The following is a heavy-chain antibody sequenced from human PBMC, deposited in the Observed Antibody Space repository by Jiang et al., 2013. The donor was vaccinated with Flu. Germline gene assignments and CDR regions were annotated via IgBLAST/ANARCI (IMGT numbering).Heavy chain of an antibody. CDR2: ISAYNGNT. D-gene: IGHD2-2*01. V-gene: IGHV1-18*01. Sequence: GAEVKKPGASVKVSCKASGYTFTSYGISWVRQAPGQGLEWMGWISAYNGNTNYAQKLQGRVTMTTDTSTSTAYMELRSLRSDDTAVYYCAGGVVPAAMPVYYYYGMDVWGQGTTVTVSS. CDR1: GYTFTSYG. J-gene: IGHJ6*02. CDR3: AGGVVPAAMPVYYYYGMDV.